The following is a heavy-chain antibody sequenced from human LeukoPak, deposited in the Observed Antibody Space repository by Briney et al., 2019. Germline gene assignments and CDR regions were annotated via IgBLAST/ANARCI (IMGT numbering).Heavy chain of an antibody. V-gene: IGHV3-23*01. J-gene: IGHJ4*02. CDR3: AKDRSRYYDILTGYYID. Sequence: GGSLRLSCAASGFTFSSYAMSWVRQAPGKGLEWVSGISGSGGSTYYADSVKGRFTISRDNSKNTLYLQMNSLRAEDTAVYYCAKDRSRYYDILTGYYIDWGQGTLVTVSS. CDR1: GFTFSSYA. CDR2: ISGSGGST. D-gene: IGHD3-9*01.